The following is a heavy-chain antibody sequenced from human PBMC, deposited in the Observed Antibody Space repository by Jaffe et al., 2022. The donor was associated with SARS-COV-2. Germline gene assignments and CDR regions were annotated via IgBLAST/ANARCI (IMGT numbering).Heavy chain of an antibody. D-gene: IGHD1-26*01. CDR1: GAAITINNYL. V-gene: IGHV4-39*01. J-gene: IGHJ2*01. CDR3: ARQVGWDRWYFDL. Sequence: QLQLQESGPRLVKPSETLSLTCTVSGAAITINNYLWGWIRQPPGKGLEWIGSGVYSGTTYYNPSLKSRVTLSVDTSKNQFSLRMSSVTAADTAVYYCARQVGWDRWYFDLWGRGTLVTVSS. CDR2: GVYSGTT.